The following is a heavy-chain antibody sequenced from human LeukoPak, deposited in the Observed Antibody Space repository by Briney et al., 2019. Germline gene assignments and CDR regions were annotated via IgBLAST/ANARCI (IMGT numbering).Heavy chain of an antibody. V-gene: IGHV4-34*01. J-gene: IGHJ4*02. D-gene: IGHD3-10*01. CDR3: ARGLGSGSYFGY. CDR1: GGSFSGYY. Sequence: SETLSLTCTVYGGSFSGYYWTWIRQPPGKGLEWIGEINPSGSTNYNPSLKSRVTISVDTSKNQFPLKLNSLTAADTSLYYCARGLGSGSYFGYWGQGTLVTVSS. CDR2: INPSGST.